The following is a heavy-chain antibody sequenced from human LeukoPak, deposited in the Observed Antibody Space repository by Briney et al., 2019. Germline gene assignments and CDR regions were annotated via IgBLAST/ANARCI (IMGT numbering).Heavy chain of an antibody. CDR3: ARDLSYYDSSGYIDY. V-gene: IGHV3-48*01. Sequence: GGSLRLSCAASGFTFSSYSMYWVRQAPGKGLEWVSYISSSSSTIYYADSVKGRFTISRDNAKNSLYLQMNSLRAEDTAVYYCARDLSYYDSSGYIDYWGQGTLVTVSS. D-gene: IGHD3-22*01. CDR1: GFTFSSYS. J-gene: IGHJ4*02. CDR2: ISSSSSTI.